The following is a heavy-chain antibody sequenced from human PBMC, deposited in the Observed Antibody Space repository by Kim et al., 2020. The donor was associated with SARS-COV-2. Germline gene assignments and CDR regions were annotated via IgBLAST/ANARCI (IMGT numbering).Heavy chain of an antibody. CDR1: GGTFSSYA. J-gene: IGHJ4*02. CDR2: IILIFGPA. Sequence: SVKVSCKASGGTFSSYAISWVRQAPGQGLEWMGGIILIFGPANYAQKFQGRVTITADESTSTAYMELSSLRSEDTAVYYCASRTLTGEGYYFDYWGQGTLVTVSS. V-gene: IGHV1-69*13. D-gene: IGHD4-17*01. CDR3: ASRTLTGEGYYFDY.